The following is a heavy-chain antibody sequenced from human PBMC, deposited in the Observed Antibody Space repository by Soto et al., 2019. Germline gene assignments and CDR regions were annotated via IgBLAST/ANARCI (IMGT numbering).Heavy chain of an antibody. D-gene: IGHD6-6*01. CDR2: IYYTGTT. V-gene: IGHV4-39*01. Sequence: SETLSLTCTVSSGSISSNSHYWGWIRQPPGKGLEWIGSIYYTGTTYYNPSLKSRVTIFVDTSKNQFSLKLNSVTAADTAVYYCAVSYSSSFLSFNFFDYWGQGTLVTVSS. J-gene: IGHJ4*02. CDR1: SGSISSNSHY. CDR3: AVSYSSSFLSFNFFDY.